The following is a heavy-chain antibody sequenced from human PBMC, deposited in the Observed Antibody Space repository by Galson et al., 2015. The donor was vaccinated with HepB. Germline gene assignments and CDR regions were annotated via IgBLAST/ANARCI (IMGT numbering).Heavy chain of an antibody. CDR1: GFSFKRYG. J-gene: IGHJ6*03. V-gene: IGHV3-33*03. CDR2: IWHDGRNK. Sequence: SLRLSCAASGFSFKRYGMSWVRQAPGKGLEWVSIIWHDGRNKYYLDSLKGRFTISRGNSKNTLYLQLNSLRADDTGVYYCARVQQQLALYYHYYMDVWGKGTTVTVSS. D-gene: IGHD6-13*01. CDR3: ARVQQQLALYYHYYMDV.